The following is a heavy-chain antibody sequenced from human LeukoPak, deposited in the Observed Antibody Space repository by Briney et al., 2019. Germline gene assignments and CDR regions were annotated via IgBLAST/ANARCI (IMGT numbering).Heavy chain of an antibody. CDR1: GYNFTSYW. CDR2: IYPGDSDT. J-gene: IGHJ3*02. D-gene: IGHD6-19*01. Sequence: GESLKISCKGSGYNFTSYWIGWVRQMPGKGLEWMGIIYPGDSDTRYSPSFQGQVTISADKSISTAYLQWSSLKASDTAMYYCASPSSGWGSAFDIWGQGTMVTVSS. CDR3: ASPSSGWGSAFDI. V-gene: IGHV5-51*01.